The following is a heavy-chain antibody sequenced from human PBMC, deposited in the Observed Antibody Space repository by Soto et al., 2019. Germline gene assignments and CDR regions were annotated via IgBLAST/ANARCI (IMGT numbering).Heavy chain of an antibody. Sequence: EVQLVESGGGLVQPGGSLKLSCAASGFTFSGSAMHWVRQASGKGLEWVGRIRSKANSYATAYAASVKGRFTISRDDSKNTAYLQMNSLKTEDTAVYYCTRATHNSEEYWGQGTLVTVSS. J-gene: IGHJ4*02. D-gene: IGHD6-25*01. CDR1: GFTFSGSA. CDR2: IRSKANSYAT. V-gene: IGHV3-73*02. CDR3: TRATHNSEEY.